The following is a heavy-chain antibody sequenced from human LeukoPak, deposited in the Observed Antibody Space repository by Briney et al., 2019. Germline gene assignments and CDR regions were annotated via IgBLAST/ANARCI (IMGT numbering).Heavy chain of an antibody. J-gene: IGHJ1*01. V-gene: IGHV2-70*11. D-gene: IGHD6-19*01. CDR1: GFSLSTSGMC. CDR2: IDWDDDK. CDR3: ARSGGYSSGWCAEYFQH. Sequence: SGPALVKPTQTLTLTCTFSGFSLSTSGMCVSWIRQPPGKALEWLARIDWDDDKYYSTSLKTRLTISKDTSKNQVVLTMTNMDPVDTATYYCARSGGYSSGWCAEYFQHWGQGTLVTVSS.